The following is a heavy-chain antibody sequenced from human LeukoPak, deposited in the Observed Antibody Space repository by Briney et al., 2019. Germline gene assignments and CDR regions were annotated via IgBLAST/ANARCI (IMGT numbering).Heavy chain of an antibody. CDR2: IKSKTDGGTT. CDR3: TTDWVVLPAANPQGFLTTDY. CDR1: GFTFSNAW. J-gene: IGHJ4*02. Sequence: PGGSLRLSCAASGFTFSNAWMNWVRQAPGKGLEWVGRIKSKTDGGTTDYAAPVKGRFTISRDDSKNTLYLQMNSLKTEDTAVYYCTTDWVVLPAANPQGFLTTDYWGQGPLVTVSS. D-gene: IGHD2-2*01. V-gene: IGHV3-15*07.